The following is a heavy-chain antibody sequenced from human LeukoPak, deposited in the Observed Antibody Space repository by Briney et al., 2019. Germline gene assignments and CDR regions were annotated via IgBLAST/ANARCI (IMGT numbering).Heavy chain of an antibody. CDR2: INTNTGNP. CDR3: ARLKADSSGYYFDY. J-gene: IGHJ4*02. Sequence: ASVKVSCKASGYTFTSYAMNWVRQAPGQGLEWMGWINTNTGNPTYAQGFTGRFVFSLDTSVSTAYLQWSSLKASDTAMYYCARLKADSSGYYFDYWGQGTLVTVSS. D-gene: IGHD6-19*01. V-gene: IGHV7-4-1*02. CDR1: GYTFTSYA.